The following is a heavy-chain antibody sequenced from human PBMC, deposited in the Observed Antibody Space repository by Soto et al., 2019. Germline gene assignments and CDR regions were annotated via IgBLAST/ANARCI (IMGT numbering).Heavy chain of an antibody. CDR3: ARHSNRNYGLYYFDY. CDR1: GGSISSGGYS. Sequence: SETLSLTCAVSGGSISSGGYSWSWIRQPPGKGLEWIGYIYHSGSTYYNPSLKSRVTISVDRSKNQFSLKVSSVTAADTAVYYCARHSNRNYGLYYFDYWGLGALVTVSS. J-gene: IGHJ4*02. CDR2: IYHSGST. D-gene: IGHD1-7*01. V-gene: IGHV4-30-2*01.